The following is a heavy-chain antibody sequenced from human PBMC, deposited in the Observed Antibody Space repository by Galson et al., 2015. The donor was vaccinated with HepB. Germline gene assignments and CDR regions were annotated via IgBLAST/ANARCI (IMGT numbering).Heavy chain of an antibody. D-gene: IGHD6-13*01. CDR3: ARHSSSWYDFDY. Sequence: SLRLSCAASGFTFSSYEMNWVRQAPGKGLEWVSYISSSGSTIYYADSVKGRFTVSRDNAKNSLYLQMNSLRAEDTAVYYCARHSSSWYDFDYWGQGTLVTVSS. CDR2: ISSSGSTI. CDR1: GFTFSSYE. V-gene: IGHV3-48*03. J-gene: IGHJ4*02.